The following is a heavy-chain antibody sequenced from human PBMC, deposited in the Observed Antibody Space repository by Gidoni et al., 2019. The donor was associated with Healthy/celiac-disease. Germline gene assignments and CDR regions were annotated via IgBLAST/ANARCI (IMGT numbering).Heavy chain of an antibody. J-gene: IGHJ4*02. CDR1: GCTFPGYY. Sequence: QVQLVQSGAAVKKPGASVKVSCKASGCTFPGYYMHWVRQAPGQGLEWMGWINPNSGGTNYAQKFQGRVTMTRDTSISTAYMELSRLRSDDTAVYYCARDGMWFGEFPTFDYWGQGTLVTVSS. CDR2: INPNSGGT. D-gene: IGHD3-10*01. V-gene: IGHV1-2*02. CDR3: ARDGMWFGEFPTFDY.